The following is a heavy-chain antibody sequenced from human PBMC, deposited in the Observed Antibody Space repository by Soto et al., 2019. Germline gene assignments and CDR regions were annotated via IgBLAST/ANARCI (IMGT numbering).Heavy chain of an antibody. CDR3: ARAGSSGWYGFPSDY. CDR1: GGSISSYY. J-gene: IGHJ4*02. Sequence: QVQLQESGPGLVKPSETLSLTCTVSGGSISSYYWSWIRQPPGKGLEWIGYIYYSGSTNYNPSLKSRVTISVDTSKNQFSLKLSSVTAADTAVYYCARAGSSGWYGFPSDYWGQGTLVTVSS. D-gene: IGHD6-19*01. V-gene: IGHV4-59*01. CDR2: IYYSGST.